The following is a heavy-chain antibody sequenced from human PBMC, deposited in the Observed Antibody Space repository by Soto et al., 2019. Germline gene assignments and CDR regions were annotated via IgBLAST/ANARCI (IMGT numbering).Heavy chain of an antibody. CDR3: ASSKDYYDSSGYSSSYPDLDY. V-gene: IGHV1-46*01. CDR1: GYTFTSYY. CDR2: INPSGGST. Sequence: ASVKVSCKASGYTFTSYYMHWVRQAPGQGLEWMGIINPSGGSTSYAQKFQGRVTMTRDTSTSTVYMELSSLRSEDTAVYYCASSKDYYDSSGYSSSYPDLDYWGQGTLVTVS. D-gene: IGHD3-22*01. J-gene: IGHJ4*02.